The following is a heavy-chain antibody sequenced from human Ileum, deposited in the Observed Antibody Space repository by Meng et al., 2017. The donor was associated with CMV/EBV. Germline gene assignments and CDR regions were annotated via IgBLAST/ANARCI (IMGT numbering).Heavy chain of an antibody. Sequence: ASVKVSCKASGYTFTSYDINWVRQATGQGLEWMGWMNPNSGNTGYAQKFQGRVNMTRNTSISTAYMELSSLRSEDTAVYYCARGLSVAKLPFLFSWWGQGTLVTVSS. CDR1: GYTFTSYD. D-gene: IGHD2/OR15-2a*01. J-gene: IGHJ4*02. CDR3: ARGLSVAKLPFLFSW. CDR2: MNPNSGNT. V-gene: IGHV1-8*01.